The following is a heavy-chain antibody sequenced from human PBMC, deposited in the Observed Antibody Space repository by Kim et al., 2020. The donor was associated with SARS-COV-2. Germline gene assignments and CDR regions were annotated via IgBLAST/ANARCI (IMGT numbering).Heavy chain of an antibody. CDR2: ISYDGSNK. CDR1: GFTFSSYA. CDR3: ASDYCSSTSCYKWGCGGDCYPFDY. J-gene: IGHJ4*02. D-gene: IGHD2-2*02. V-gene: IGHV3-30-3*01. Sequence: GGSLRLSCAASGFTFSSYAMHWVRQAPGKGLEWVAVISYDGSNKYYADSVKGRFTISRDNSKNTLYLQMNSLRAEDTAVYYCASDYCSSTSCYKWGCGGDCYPFDYWGQGTLVTVSS.